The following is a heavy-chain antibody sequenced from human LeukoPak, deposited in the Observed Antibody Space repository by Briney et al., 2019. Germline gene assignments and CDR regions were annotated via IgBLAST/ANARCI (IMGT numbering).Heavy chain of an antibody. D-gene: IGHD2-2*01. CDR1: GGSFSGYY. CDR3: ARDRGSTRPFDY. J-gene: IGHJ4*02. Sequence: PSVTLSLTCAVYGGSFSGYYWSWMGQPPRKGLEWIGEINDSGSTTYNPPLTSRLTISLETSTSHFSLSLSCVTAADTGVYYCARDRGSTRPFDYWGQGTLVTVSS. V-gene: IGHV4-34*01. CDR2: INDSGST.